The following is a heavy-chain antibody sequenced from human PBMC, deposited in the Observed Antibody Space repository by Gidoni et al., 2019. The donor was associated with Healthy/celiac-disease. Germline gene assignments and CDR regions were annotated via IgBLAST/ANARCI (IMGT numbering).Heavy chain of an antibody. Sequence: QLQLQESGPGLVKPSETLSLTCTVSGGSISSSSYYWGWIRQPPGKGLEWIGSIYYSGSTYYNPSLKSRVTISVDTSKNQFSLKLSSVTAADTAVYYCVGPDDDYGDYVDYWGQGTLVTVSS. CDR1: GGSISSSSYY. D-gene: IGHD4-17*01. CDR2: IYYSGST. V-gene: IGHV4-39*01. J-gene: IGHJ4*02. CDR3: VGPDDDYGDYVDY.